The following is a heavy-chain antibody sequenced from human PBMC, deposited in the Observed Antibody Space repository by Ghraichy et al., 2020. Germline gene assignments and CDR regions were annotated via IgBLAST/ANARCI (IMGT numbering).Heavy chain of an antibody. D-gene: IGHD5-12*01. CDR3: ARDLSGYDYAFDY. V-gene: IGHV1-2*02. Sequence: ASVKVSCKASGYTFTGYYMHWVRQAPGQGLEWMGWINPNSGGTNYAQKFQGRVTMTRDTSISTAYMELSRLRSDDTAVYYCARDLSGYDYAFDYWGQGTLVTVSS. J-gene: IGHJ4*02. CDR2: INPNSGGT. CDR1: GYTFTGYY.